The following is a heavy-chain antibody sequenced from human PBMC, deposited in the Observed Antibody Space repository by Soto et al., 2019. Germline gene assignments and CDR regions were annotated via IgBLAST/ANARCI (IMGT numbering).Heavy chain of an antibody. V-gene: IGHV3-30-3*01. D-gene: IGHD3-16*02. J-gene: IGHJ4*02. Sequence: GGSLRLSCAVSGFTSRSYAMHWVRQAPVNGLKWVAVISYDGSNKYYADSFKCRFTISRDNSKNTLYLHMNSLRAEDTTVYYCVRGAGGGKLSPPEYYFDDWGQGTLVTVSS. CDR3: VRGAGGGKLSPPEYYFDD. CDR2: ISYDGSNK. CDR1: GFTSRSYA.